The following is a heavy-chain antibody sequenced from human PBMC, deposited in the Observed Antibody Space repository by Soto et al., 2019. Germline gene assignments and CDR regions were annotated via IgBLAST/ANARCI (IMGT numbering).Heavy chain of an antibody. CDR1: GFTFNTYA. V-gene: IGHV3-23*01. J-gene: IGHJ4*02. Sequence: EVQLLESGGGLVQPGGSLRLSCAASGFTFNTYAMNWVRQAPGKGLGWVSVISDSGVSTYYADSVKGRFTISRDNSKIRLALQMNSLRAEDTAVYYCAKVLKIGGSGCDRSVGHWGQGTLVTVSS. CDR2: ISDSGVST. D-gene: IGHD2-15*01. CDR3: AKVLKIGGSGCDRSVGH.